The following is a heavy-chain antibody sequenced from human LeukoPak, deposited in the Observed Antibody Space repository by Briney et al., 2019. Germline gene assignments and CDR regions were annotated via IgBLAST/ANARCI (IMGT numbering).Heavy chain of an antibody. V-gene: IGHV4-34*01. J-gene: IGHJ4*01. Sequence: PSETLSLTCAVYGGSFSVYYWNWIRQPPGKGLEWIGEINHSGSTNYNPSLKSRVTMSVDTFKNQFSLTLSSVTAADTAVYYCARVQDFETRGYYLGYWGHGTLVTVSS. CDR3: ARVQDFETRGYYLGY. CDR1: GGSFSVYY. D-gene: IGHD3-22*01. CDR2: INHSGST.